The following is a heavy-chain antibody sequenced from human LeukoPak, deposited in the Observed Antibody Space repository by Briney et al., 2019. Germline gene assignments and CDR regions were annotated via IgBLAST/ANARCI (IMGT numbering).Heavy chain of an antibody. V-gene: IGHV4-39*01. J-gene: IGHJ4*02. D-gene: IGHD2-21*01. Sequence: SETLSLTCTVSGGSTSSSSYYWGWIRQPPGKGLEWIGSIYYSGSTYYNPSLKSRVTISVDTSKNQFSLKLSSVTAADTAVYYCARHSLPDPYCGGDCYRPKGRADHTLDYWGQGTLVTVSS. CDR1: GGSTSSSSYY. CDR3: ARHSLPDPYCGGDCYRPKGRADHTLDY. CDR2: IYYSGST.